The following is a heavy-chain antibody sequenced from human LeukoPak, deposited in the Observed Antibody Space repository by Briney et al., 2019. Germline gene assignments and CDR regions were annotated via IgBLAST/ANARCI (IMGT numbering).Heavy chain of an antibody. V-gene: IGHV4-34*01. CDR3: ARGRFDCSSTSCAAGSWFDP. D-gene: IGHD2-2*01. Sequence: SVTLSLTCAVYGGSFSGYYWTWIRQPPGKGLEWIGEINHSGSTNYNPSLKSRVTISVDTSKNQFSLKLNSVTAADTAVYYCARGRFDCSSTSCAAGSWFDPWGQGTLVTVSS. CDR1: GGSFSGYY. CDR2: INHSGST. J-gene: IGHJ5*02.